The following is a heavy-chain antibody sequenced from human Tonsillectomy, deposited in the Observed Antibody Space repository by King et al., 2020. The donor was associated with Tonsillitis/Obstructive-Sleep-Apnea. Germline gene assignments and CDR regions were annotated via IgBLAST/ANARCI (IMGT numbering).Heavy chain of an antibody. Sequence: QLVQSGAEVKKPGASVKVSCKASGYTFTSYDINWVRQAPGQGLEWMGWISAYNDNTNFAQKLQGRVTMTTDTSTSTAYMELRSLRSDDTAVFYCARGGGYYDSSGCYFDDWGQGTLVTVSS. CDR2: ISAYNDNT. CDR3: ARGGGYYDSSGCYFDD. D-gene: IGHD3-22*01. V-gene: IGHV1-18*01. CDR1: GYTFTSYD. J-gene: IGHJ4*02.